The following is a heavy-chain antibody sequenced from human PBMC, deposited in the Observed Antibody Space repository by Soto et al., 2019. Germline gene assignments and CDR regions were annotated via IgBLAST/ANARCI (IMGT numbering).Heavy chain of an antibody. V-gene: IGHV1-46*01. Sequence: GASVKVSCKTSGYPFTDYFIHWVRQAPGQGLEWMGIISLYHHSTSYTQKFQGRLTVTADTSTTTVYTDLSSLTSEDSAVYWCARELYSCGGDCPYYMDYWGQGTLVTVSS. CDR1: GYPFTDYF. J-gene: IGHJ4*02. D-gene: IGHD2-21*02. CDR3: ARELYSCGGDCPYYMDY. CDR2: ISLYHHST.